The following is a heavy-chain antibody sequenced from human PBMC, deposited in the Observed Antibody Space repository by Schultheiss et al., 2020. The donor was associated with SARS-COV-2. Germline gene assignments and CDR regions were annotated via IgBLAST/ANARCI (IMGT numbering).Heavy chain of an antibody. D-gene: IGHD3-3*01. J-gene: IGHJ4*02. V-gene: IGHV3-48*04. CDR3: ARDPAIFGVVIISYFDY. Sequence: GGSLRHSCAASGFTFSSYSMNWVRQAPGKGLEWVSYISSSSSTIYYADSVKGRFTISRDNAKNSLYLQMNSLRAEDTAVYYCARDPAIFGVVIISYFDYWGQGTLVTVSS. CDR1: GFTFSSYS. CDR2: ISSSSSTI.